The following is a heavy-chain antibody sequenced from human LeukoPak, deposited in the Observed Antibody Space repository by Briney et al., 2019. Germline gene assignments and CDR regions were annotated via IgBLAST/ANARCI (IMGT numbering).Heavy chain of an antibody. CDR3: AKAGVGAAAPTDY. CDR2: LRYDGSKK. CDR1: GFTLNNHG. J-gene: IGHJ4*02. D-gene: IGHD6-13*01. Sequence: GGSLRLSCAASGFTLNNHGTHWVRQAPGKGLEWVAFLRYDGSKKYYTDSVKGRFTISRDNSKNTLYLQMNSLRAEDTAVYYCAKAGVGAAAPTDYWGQGTLVTVSS. V-gene: IGHV3-30*02.